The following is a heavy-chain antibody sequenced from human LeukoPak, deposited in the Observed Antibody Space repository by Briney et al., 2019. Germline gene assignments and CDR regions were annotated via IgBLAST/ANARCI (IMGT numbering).Heavy chain of an antibody. D-gene: IGHD5-18*01. V-gene: IGHV3-7*01. J-gene: IGHJ4*02. Sequence: GGSLRLSCAASGFTFSSYWMSWVRQAPGKGLEWLANVHKDGSDKYYVDSVRGRFTISRDNAKNALYLQMDGLRAEDTAVYYCVALDTAVVTDVGFWGQGTLVTVSS. CDR2: VHKDGSDK. CDR1: GFTFSSYW. CDR3: VALDTAVVTDVGF.